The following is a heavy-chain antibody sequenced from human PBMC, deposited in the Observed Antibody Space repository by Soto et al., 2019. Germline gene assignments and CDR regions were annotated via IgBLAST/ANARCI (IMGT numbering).Heavy chain of an antibody. CDR2: ISGSGGST. CDR3: AKDRTNGVWGEDDALFYYFDY. V-gene: IGHV3-23*01. D-gene: IGHD2-8*01. Sequence: GGSLRLSCAASGFTFSSYAMSWVRQAPGKGLEWVSAISGSGGSTYYADSVKGRFTISRDNSKNTLYLQMNSLRAEDTAVYYCAKDRTNGVWGEDDALFYYFDYWGQGTLVTVSS. CDR1: GFTFSSYA. J-gene: IGHJ4*02.